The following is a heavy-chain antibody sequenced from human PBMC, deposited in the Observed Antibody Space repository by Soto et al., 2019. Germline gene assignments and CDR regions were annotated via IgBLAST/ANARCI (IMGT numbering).Heavy chain of an antibody. D-gene: IGHD3-3*01. CDR1: GYTFTSYG. CDR2: ISAYNGNT. V-gene: IGHV1-18*01. Sequence: ASLKVSCKASGYTFTSYGISWVRQAHGQGLEWMGWISAYNGNTNYAQKLQGRVTMTTDTSTSTAYMELRSLRSDDTAVYYCARVRFLEWLFTPSIDPWGQGTLVTVSS. CDR3: ARVRFLEWLFTPSIDP. J-gene: IGHJ5*02.